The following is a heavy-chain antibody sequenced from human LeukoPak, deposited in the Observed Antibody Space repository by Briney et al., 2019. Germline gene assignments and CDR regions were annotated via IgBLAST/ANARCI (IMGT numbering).Heavy chain of an antibody. CDR2: INHSGRN. J-gene: IGHJ4*02. CDR3: ARATGTKVPPGY. Sequence: PSETLSLTCAVYGGSFSGYYWSWIRQPPGKGLEWIGEINHSGRNNYNPSLKSRVTISVDTSKNQFSLKLSSVTAADTAVYYCARATGTKVPPGYWGQGTLVTVSS. D-gene: IGHD1-7*01. V-gene: IGHV4-34*01. CDR1: GGSFSGYY.